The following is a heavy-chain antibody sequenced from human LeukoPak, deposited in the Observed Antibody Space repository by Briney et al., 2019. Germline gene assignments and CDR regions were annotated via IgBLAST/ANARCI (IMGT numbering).Heavy chain of an antibody. D-gene: IGHD1-26*01. J-gene: IGHJ4*02. CDR1: GGSMNSYY. CDR3: ARHGMGAHFDY. CDR2: IYFSGST. V-gene: IGHV4-59*08. Sequence: SETLSLTCTVSGGSMNSYYWSWIRQPPGKGLEWIGYIYFSGSTNYNPSLNSRVTISLDTSKNQFSLKLRSVTAADTAVYYCARHGMGAHFDYWGQGTLVTVSS.